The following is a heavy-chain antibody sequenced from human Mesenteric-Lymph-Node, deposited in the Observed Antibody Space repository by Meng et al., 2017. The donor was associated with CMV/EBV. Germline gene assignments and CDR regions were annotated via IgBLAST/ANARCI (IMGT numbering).Heavy chain of an antibody. J-gene: IGHJ5*02. CDR2: FIPILDTA. CDR3: ATEGSSSWGAWFDP. D-gene: IGHD6-13*01. CDR1: GGSFSNDP. V-gene: IGHV1-69*06. Sequence: SGGSFSNDPVRWLRQAPGQGLEWVGGFIPILDTANYAEKFQGRVTITADKSTNTAYMELSSLTSDDTAFYYCATEGSSSWGAWFDPWGQGTLVTVSS.